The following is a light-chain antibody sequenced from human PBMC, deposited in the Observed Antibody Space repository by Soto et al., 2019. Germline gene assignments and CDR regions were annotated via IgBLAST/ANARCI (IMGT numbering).Light chain of an antibody. Sequence: DIQMPQSPSSLSASVGDRVTITCRASQDISTYLGWYQQKPGKIPYLLIYAASALQSGVPSRFSGSGSGTDFTLTISSLQPEDVATEYGQEYNTAPFTFGPGTKVDVK. J-gene: IGKJ3*01. CDR3: QEYNTAPFT. CDR1: QDISTY. V-gene: IGKV1-27*01. CDR2: AAS.